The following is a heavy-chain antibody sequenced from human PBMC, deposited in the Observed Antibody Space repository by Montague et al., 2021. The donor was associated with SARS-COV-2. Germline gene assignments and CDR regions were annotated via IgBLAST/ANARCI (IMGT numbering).Heavy chain of an antibody. D-gene: IGHD3-3*01. V-gene: IGHV2-70*11. CDR1: GFSLNTSGMC. Sequence: PALVKPTQTLTLTCTFSGFSLNTSGMCVSWIRQPPGKALEWLARIDWDDNKYYSTSLKTRLTISKDTSKNQVVLTMTNMDPVDSATYYCARRYDFYRAEAFDVWGQGTMLTVSS. J-gene: IGHJ3*01. CDR3: ARRYDFYRAEAFDV. CDR2: IDWDDNK.